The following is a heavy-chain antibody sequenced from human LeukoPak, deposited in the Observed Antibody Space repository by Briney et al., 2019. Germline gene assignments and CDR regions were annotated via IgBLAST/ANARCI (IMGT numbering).Heavy chain of an antibody. Sequence: PGGSLRLSCAASGFTFSSYVMHWVRQAPGKGLEWVAVISYDGSNKYYADSVKGRFTISRDNSKNTLYLQMNSLRAEDTAVYYCARDLYSSSWYYYYYMDVWGKGTTVTVSS. CDR3: ARDLYSSSWYYYYYMDV. J-gene: IGHJ6*03. V-gene: IGHV3-30*04. D-gene: IGHD6-13*01. CDR1: GFTFSSYV. CDR2: ISYDGSNK.